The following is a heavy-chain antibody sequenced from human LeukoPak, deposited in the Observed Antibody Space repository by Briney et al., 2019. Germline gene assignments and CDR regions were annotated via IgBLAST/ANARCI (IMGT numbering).Heavy chain of an antibody. J-gene: IGHJ4*02. CDR2: ISWNSGSI. D-gene: IGHD1-26*01. CDR3: AGRVGATWVDY. CDR1: GFTFDDYA. V-gene: IGHV3-9*01. Sequence: PGGSLRLSCAASGFTFDDYAMHWVRQAPGKGLEWVSGISWNSGSIGYADSVKGRFTISRDNAKNSLYLQMNSLRAEDTAVYYCAGRVGATWVDYWGQGTLVTVSS.